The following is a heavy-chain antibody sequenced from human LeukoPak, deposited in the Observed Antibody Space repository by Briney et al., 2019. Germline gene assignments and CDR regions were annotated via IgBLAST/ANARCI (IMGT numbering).Heavy chain of an antibody. V-gene: IGHV4-4*02. D-gene: IGHD5-24*01. J-gene: IGHJ4*02. CDR3: ARGIEGDGYNLGY. Sequence: SETLSLTCAVSGGSISSSNWWTWVRQPPGKGLEWIGEIYHSGSTNYNPSLKSRVTISVDKSKNQFSLKLSSVTAADTAVYYCARGIEGDGYNLGYWGKGILVTVS. CDR2: IYHSGST. CDR1: GGSISSSNW.